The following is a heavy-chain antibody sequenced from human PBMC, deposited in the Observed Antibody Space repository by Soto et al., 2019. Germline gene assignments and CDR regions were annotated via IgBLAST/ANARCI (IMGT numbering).Heavy chain of an antibody. CDR2: IYYSGST. D-gene: IGHD5-18*01. CDR1: GGSSSSFY. CDR3: ARTVAAMAPLGY. V-gene: IGHV4-59*01. J-gene: IGHJ4*02. Sequence: PLETLSHTCPVSGGSSSSFYWIWIRQPPGKGLEWIGYIYYSGSTNYNPSLKSRVTISVDTSKNQFSLKLSSVTAADTAVYYCARTVAAMAPLGYWGQGTLVTVSS.